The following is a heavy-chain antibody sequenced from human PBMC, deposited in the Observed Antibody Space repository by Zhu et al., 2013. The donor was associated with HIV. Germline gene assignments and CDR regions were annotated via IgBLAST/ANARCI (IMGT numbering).Heavy chain of an antibody. CDR3: ARDLEPYSGGYFGS. Sequence: VQLVQSGAEVKKPGASVKVSCKASGYTFTSYDINWVRQATGQGLEWMGWMNPNSGNTGYAQKFQGRVTMTRNTSISTAYMELSRLRSDDTAVYYCARDLEPYSGGYFGSLGPWHPGHCLL. D-gene: IGHD1-26*01. J-gene: IGHJ2*01. V-gene: IGHV1-8*01. CDR1: GYTFTSYD. CDR2: MNPNSGNT.